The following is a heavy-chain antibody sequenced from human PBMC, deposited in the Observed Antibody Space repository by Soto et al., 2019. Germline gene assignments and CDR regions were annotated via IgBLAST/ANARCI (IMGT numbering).Heavy chain of an antibody. Sequence: ASVKVSCKASGYTFTGYYMHWVRQAPGQGLEWMGWINPNSGGTNYAQKFQGWVTMTRDTSMSTAYMELRRLRSDDTAVYYCAIVRGHGSLGFDSWGQAPLRTLSS. CDR3: AIVRGHGSLGFDS. J-gene: IGHJ4*02. CDR1: GYTFTGYY. V-gene: IGHV1-2*04. D-gene: IGHD3-10*01. CDR2: INPNSGGT.